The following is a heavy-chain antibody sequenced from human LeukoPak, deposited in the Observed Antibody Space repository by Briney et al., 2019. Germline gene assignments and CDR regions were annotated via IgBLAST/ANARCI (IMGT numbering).Heavy chain of an antibody. CDR3: ARVVRAGIYFDS. Sequence: SETLSLTCTVSASSISSSSYYLGWIRQPPGREMEWIGSSHYSGTTYYTPSLTSRVTISADTSKSQFSLRLSSVTAADTAVYYCARVVRAGIYFDSWGQGTLVTVSS. CDR2: SHYSGTT. J-gene: IGHJ4*02. V-gene: IGHV4-39*07. D-gene: IGHD2-2*01. CDR1: ASSISSSSYY.